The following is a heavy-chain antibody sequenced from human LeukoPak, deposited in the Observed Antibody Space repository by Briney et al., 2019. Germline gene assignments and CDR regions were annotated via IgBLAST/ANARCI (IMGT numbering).Heavy chain of an antibody. CDR3: ARILDYGDSLQADAFDI. V-gene: IGHV4-39*07. D-gene: IGHD4-17*01. J-gene: IGHJ3*02. Sequence: PSETLSLTCTVSGGSISTSSYYWGWVRQPPGKGLEWIGNIFYSGSTYYSPSLKSRVTISLDTSRNQFSLRLSSVTAADTAVYYCARILDYGDSLQADAFDIWGQGTMVTVSS. CDR2: IFYSGST. CDR1: GGSISTSSYY.